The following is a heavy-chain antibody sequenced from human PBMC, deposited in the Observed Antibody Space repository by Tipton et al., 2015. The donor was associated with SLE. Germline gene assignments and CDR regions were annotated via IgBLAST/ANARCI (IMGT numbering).Heavy chain of an antibody. D-gene: IGHD6-13*01. V-gene: IGHV3-30*02. CDR2: IRYDGSNK. CDR3: AKDLQQLAYDAFDI. Sequence: SLRLSCAASGFTFSSYEMNWVRQAPGKGLEWVAFIRYDGSNKYYADSVKGRFTISRDNSKNTLYLQMNSLRAEDTAVYYCAKDLQQLAYDAFDIWGQGTMVTVSS. J-gene: IGHJ3*02. CDR1: GFTFSSYE.